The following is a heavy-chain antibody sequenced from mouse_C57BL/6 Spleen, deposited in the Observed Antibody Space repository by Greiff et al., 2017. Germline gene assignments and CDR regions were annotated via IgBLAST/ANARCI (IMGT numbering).Heavy chain of an antibody. CDR1: GYAFTNYL. Sequence: QVQLQQSGAELVRPGTSVKVSCKASGYAFTNYLIEWVKQRPGQGLEWIGVINPGSGGTNYNEKFKGKATLTADKSSSTAYMQLSSLTSEDSAVYFCARSENYYGSSSYFDYWGQGTTLTVSS. CDR3: ARSENYYGSSSYFDY. J-gene: IGHJ2*01. V-gene: IGHV1-54*01. D-gene: IGHD1-1*01. CDR2: INPGSGGT.